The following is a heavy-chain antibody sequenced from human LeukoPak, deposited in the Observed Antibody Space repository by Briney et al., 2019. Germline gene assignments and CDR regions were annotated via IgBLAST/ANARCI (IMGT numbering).Heavy chain of an antibody. CDR2: IKQDGSEK. J-gene: IGHJ3*02. V-gene: IGHV3-7*01. CDR1: GFTFSSYW. D-gene: IGHD2-15*01. Sequence: PGGSLRLSCAASGFTFSSYWMSWVRQAPGKGLEWVANIKQDGSEKYYVDSVKGRFTISRDNAKNSLYLQMNSLRAEDTAVFYCARGSFVLSGAFDIWGQGTMVTVSS. CDR3: ARGSFVLSGAFDI.